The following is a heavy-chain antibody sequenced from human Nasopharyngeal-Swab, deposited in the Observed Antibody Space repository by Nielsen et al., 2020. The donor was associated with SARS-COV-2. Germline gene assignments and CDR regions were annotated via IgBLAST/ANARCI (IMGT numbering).Heavy chain of an antibody. D-gene: IGHD2-2*01. CDR1: GYTFNKYY. CDR2: INPGSGGT. J-gene: IGHJ6*02. CDR3: ARRGRCSGSSCDMDV. V-gene: IGHV1-46*02. Sequence: ASVKVSCKASGYTFNKYYIHWVRQAPGQGLEGRGMINPGSGGTTYAQKFQGRVTMTRDTSTSTVFMDLSSLRSEDTAVYYCARRGRCSGSSCDMDVWGQGTTVTVSS.